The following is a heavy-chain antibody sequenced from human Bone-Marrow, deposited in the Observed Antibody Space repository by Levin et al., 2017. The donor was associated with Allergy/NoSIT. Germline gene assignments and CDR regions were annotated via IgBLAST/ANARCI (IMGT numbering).Heavy chain of an antibody. CDR2: IYPGDSDT. CDR1: GYSFTNYW. V-gene: IGHV5-51*01. J-gene: IGHJ4*02. Sequence: GESLKISCTGSGYSFTNYWIGWVRQMPGKGLEWMGVIYPGDSDTRYSPSFQGQVTISADKSISTAYLQWRSLKASDSAMYYCAGTARGSSGYDPDYWGQGTLVTVSS. CDR3: AGTARGSSGYDPDY. D-gene: IGHD5-12*01.